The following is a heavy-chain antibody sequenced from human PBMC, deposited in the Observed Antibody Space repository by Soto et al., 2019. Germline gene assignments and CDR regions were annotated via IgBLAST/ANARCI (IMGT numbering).Heavy chain of an antibody. CDR1: GGSISSYY. CDR3: ARRYGYAFDI. D-gene: IGHD4-17*01. V-gene: IGHV4-59*01. Sequence: QVQLQESDPGLVKPSETLSLTCTVSGGSISSYYWSWIRQPPGKGLEWIGYIYYSGSTNYNPSLKSRVTISVDTSKNQFSLKLSSVTAADTAVYYCARRYGYAFDIWGQGTMVTVSS. J-gene: IGHJ3*02. CDR2: IYYSGST.